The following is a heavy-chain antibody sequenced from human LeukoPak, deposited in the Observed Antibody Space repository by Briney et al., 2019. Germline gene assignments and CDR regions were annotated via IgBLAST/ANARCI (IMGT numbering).Heavy chain of an antibody. CDR3: ARDDLNGLVVAATVDY. V-gene: IGHV3-30*03. CDR2: ISYDGSNK. CDR1: GFTFSSYG. Sequence: PGGSLRLSCAASGFTFSSYGMHWVRQAPGKGLEWVAVISYDGSNKYYADSVKGRFTISRDNSKNTLYLQMNSLRAEDTAVYYCARDDLNGLVVAATVDYWGQGTLVTVSS. D-gene: IGHD6-19*01. J-gene: IGHJ4*02.